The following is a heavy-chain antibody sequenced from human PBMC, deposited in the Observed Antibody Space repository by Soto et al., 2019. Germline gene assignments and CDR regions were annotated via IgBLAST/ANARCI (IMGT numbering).Heavy chain of an antibody. D-gene: IGHD3-22*01. CDR1: GFTFSSYG. Sequence: QVPLVESGGGVVQPGRSLRLSCAASGFTFSSYGMHWVRQAPGKGLEWVAVISYDGSNKYYADSVKGRFTISRDNSKNTLYLQMNSLRAEDTAVYYCAKGRNYYDSSGYYYVWGQGTLVTVSS. J-gene: IGHJ4*02. CDR3: AKGRNYYDSSGYYYV. CDR2: ISYDGSNK. V-gene: IGHV3-30*18.